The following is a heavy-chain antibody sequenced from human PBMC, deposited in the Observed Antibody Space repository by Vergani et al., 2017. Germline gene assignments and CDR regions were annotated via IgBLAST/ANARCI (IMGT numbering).Heavy chain of an antibody. CDR3: AKEEDYYGSGSYAFDI. V-gene: IGHV3-23*01. D-gene: IGHD3-10*01. CDR1: GFTFSSYA. CDR2: ISGSGGST. J-gene: IGHJ3*02. Sequence: EVQLLESGGGLVQPGGSLRLSCAAPGFTFSSYAMSWVRQAPGKGLEWVSAISGSGGSTYYADSVKGRFTISRDNSKNTLYLQMNSLRAEDTAVYYCAKEEDYYGSGSYAFDIWGQGTMVTVSS.